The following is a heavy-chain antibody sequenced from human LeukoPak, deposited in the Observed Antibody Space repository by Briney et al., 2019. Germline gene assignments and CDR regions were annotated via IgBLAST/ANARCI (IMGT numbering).Heavy chain of an antibody. Sequence: GGTLRLSCAASGFTFSSYGMSWVRQAPGKGLEWVSAISGSGGSTYYADSVKGRFTISRDNAKNSLYLQMNSLRAEDTAVYYCATQLELRIFDYWGQGTLVTVSS. CDR3: ATQLELRIFDY. CDR2: ISGSGGST. CDR1: GFTFSSYG. V-gene: IGHV3-23*01. J-gene: IGHJ4*02. D-gene: IGHD1-7*01.